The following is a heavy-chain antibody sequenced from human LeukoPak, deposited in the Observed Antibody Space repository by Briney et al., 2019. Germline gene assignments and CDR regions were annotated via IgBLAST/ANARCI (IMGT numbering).Heavy chain of an antibody. CDR1: GYTFTNSW. CDR2: IYPGDSST. J-gene: IGHJ5*02. V-gene: IGHV5-51*01. D-gene: IGHD2-15*01. CDR3: ARLGTSATYFDL. Sequence: GESLKISCKGSGYTFTNSWIGWVRQLPGKGLEWMGIIYPGDSSTRYSPSFQGQVTLSDHKSISTAYLQWSSLKASDTAMYYCARLGTSATYFDLWGQGTLVTVSS.